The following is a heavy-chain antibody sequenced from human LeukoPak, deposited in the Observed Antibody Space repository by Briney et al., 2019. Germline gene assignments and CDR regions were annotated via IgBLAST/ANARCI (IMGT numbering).Heavy chain of an antibody. V-gene: IGHV1-69*04. CDR2: IIPILGVS. CDR3: ARESPSGYDFWSGYYTIDY. D-gene: IGHD3-3*01. J-gene: IGHJ4*02. CDR1: GGTFSSYA. Sequence: ASVKASCKASGGTFSSYAISWVRQAPGQGLEWMGKIIPILGVSNYAQKFQGRVTITADKSTGTAYMELSSLRSEDTAVYYCARESPSGYDFWSGYYTIDYWGQGTLVTVSS.